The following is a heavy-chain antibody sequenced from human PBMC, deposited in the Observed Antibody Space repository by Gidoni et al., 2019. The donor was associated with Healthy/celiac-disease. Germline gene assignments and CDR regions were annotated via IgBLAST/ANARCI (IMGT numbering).Heavy chain of an antibody. J-gene: IGHJ6*02. D-gene: IGHD4-17*01. CDR1: GFSFTIFA. CDR2: INAGNGNT. CDR3: ARPSNLYGDNSHYCYGMDV. V-gene: IGHV1-3*01. Sequence: QVQPPQSFSQPSTPRISVKISSYTAGFSFTIFAVNLVRQAPGQRLEWMGWINAGNGNTKYSQKYQGNDTIPRDAFASTAYMEMSNIKSEDTTGYCCARPSNLYGDNSHYCYGMDVWRQGTTVTVSS.